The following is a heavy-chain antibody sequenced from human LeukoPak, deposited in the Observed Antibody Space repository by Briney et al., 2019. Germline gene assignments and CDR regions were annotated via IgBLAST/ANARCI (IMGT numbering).Heavy chain of an antibody. CDR1: GGSIGTNTYY. Sequence: SETLSLTCTVSGGSIGTNTYYWGWIRQPPGKGLEWIGSIYYSGRTYYNPSLKSRVTISVDTSKDQFSLNLSSVIATDTAVYYCARSPRVATILGPAYVFDLWGQGTLVPVSS. CDR3: ARSPRVATILGPAYVFDL. D-gene: IGHD5-12*01. J-gene: IGHJ3*01. V-gene: IGHV4-39*01. CDR2: IYYSGRT.